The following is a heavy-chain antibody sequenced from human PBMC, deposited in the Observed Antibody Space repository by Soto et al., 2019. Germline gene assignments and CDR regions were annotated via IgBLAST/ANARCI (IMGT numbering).Heavy chain of an antibody. CDR3: AKSVSLRDYYYGMDV. CDR2: ISYDGSNK. CDR1: GFTFSSYG. D-gene: IGHD3-16*02. Sequence: GGSLRLSCAASGFTFSSYGMHWVRQAPGKGLEWVAVISYDGSNKYYADSVKGRFTISRDNSKNTLYLQMNSLRAEDTAVYYCAKSVSLRDYYYGMDVWGQGTTATVSS. J-gene: IGHJ6*02. V-gene: IGHV3-30*18.